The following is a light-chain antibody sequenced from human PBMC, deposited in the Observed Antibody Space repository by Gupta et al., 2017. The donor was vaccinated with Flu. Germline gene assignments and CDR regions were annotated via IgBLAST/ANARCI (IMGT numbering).Light chain of an antibody. J-gene: IGLJ3*02. CDR2: HNN. V-gene: IGLV1-40*01. Sequence: QSVLTQPSSVSGAPGRRVTISCTGSSSNIGAIYAVNWFHQVPGTAPNLLIYHNNYRPSGVPDRFSGSRSGTSASLAITGLQAEDEGDYYCQSYDSSLRNWVFGGGTKLTVL. CDR1: SSNIGAIYA. CDR3: QSYDSSLRNWV.